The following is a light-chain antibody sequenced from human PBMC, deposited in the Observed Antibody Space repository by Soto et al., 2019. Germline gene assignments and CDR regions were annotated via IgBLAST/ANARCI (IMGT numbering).Light chain of an antibody. CDR3: QQRSNWPPWT. Sequence: EIVLTQSPATLSLSPGERATLSCRASQSVSSYLAWYQQKPGQAPRLLIYDASNRATGLPARFSGRGSGTDFTLTISSLEPEDFAVYYCQQRSNWPPWTFGQGPKVEIK. CDR2: DAS. V-gene: IGKV3-11*01. J-gene: IGKJ1*01. CDR1: QSVSSY.